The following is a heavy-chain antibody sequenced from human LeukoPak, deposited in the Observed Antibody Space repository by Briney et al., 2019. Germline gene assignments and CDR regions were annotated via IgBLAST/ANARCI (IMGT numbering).Heavy chain of an antibody. CDR2: ISSSSSYI. V-gene: IGHV3-21*01. Sequence: ETLSLTCTVSGYSISSGYYWGWIRQPPGKGLEWVSSISSSSSYIYYADSVKGRFTISRDNAKNSLYLQMNSLRAEDTAVYYCARVYDAFDIWGQGTMVTVSS. CDR3: ARVYDAFDI. J-gene: IGHJ3*02. CDR1: GYSISSGYY.